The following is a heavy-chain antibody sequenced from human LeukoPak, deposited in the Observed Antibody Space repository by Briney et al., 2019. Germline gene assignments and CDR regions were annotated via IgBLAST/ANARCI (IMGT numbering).Heavy chain of an antibody. CDR1: GFTFSSYS. Sequence: NTGGSLRLSCAASGFTFSSYSMNWVRQAPGKGLEWVSSISSSSSYIYYADSVKGRFTISRDNAKNSLYLQMNSLRAEDTAVYYCAKEEKYCSSTSCYGVGWFDPWGQGTLVTVSS. CDR3: AKEEKYCSSTSCYGVGWFDP. D-gene: IGHD2-2*01. CDR2: ISSSSSYI. V-gene: IGHV3-21*01. J-gene: IGHJ5*02.